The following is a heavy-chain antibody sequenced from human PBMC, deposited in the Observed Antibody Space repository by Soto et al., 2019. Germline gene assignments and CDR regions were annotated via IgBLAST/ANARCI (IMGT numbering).Heavy chain of an antibody. CDR1: GFSLSTSGVG. V-gene: IGHV2-5*02. Sequence: QITLKESGPTLVKPTQTLTLTCTFSGFSLSTSGVGVGWIRQPPGKALEWLAVIYWDDDKRYSPALKSRLTITKHTSKNQVVLTMTNMDPVDTATYFCAHHPYYGLGSYSFDYWGQGTLVTVSS. D-gene: IGHD3-10*01. CDR2: IYWDDDK. J-gene: IGHJ4*02. CDR3: AHHPYYGLGSYSFDY.